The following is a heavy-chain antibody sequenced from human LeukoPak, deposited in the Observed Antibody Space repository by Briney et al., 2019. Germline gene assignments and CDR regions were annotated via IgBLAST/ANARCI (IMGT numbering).Heavy chain of an antibody. CDR2: IRSKAYGGTT. CDR3: TRVEGIVVVPAAPDY. J-gene: IGHJ4*02. Sequence: GGSLRLSCTASGFTFGDYAMSWFRQAPGKGLEWVSFIRSKAYGGTTEYAASVKGRFTISRDDSKSIAYLQMNSLKTEDTAVYYCTRVEGIVVVPAAPDYWGQGTLVTVSS. CDR1: GFTFGDYA. V-gene: IGHV3-49*03. D-gene: IGHD2-2*01.